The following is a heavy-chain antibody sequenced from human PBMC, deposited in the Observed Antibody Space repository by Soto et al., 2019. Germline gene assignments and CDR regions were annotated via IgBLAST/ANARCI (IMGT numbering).Heavy chain of an antibody. CDR2: ISPYDGNT. V-gene: IGHV1-18*01. D-gene: IGHD5-12*01. Sequence: QVQLVQSGAEVKKPGASVKVSCKASGYTFTTYGISWIRQAPGQGLEWMGWISPYDGNTNYAQKVQDRVTMTTDTSTNTAYMELRSLRSDDTALYYCATSYESGFDPWGQGTLVSVSS. CDR3: ATSYESGFDP. J-gene: IGHJ5*02. CDR1: GYTFTTYG.